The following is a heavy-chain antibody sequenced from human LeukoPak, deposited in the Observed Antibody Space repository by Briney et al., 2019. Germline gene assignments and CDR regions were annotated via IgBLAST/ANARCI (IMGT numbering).Heavy chain of an antibody. CDR2: ISYDGSNK. J-gene: IGHJ4*02. D-gene: IGHD4-23*01. Sequence: PGGSLRLSCAASGFTFSSYAMHWVRQAPGKGLEWVAVISYDGSNKYYADSVKGRFTISRDNSKNTLYLQMNSLRAEDTAVYYCARVPGGKTKYYFDYWGQGTLVTVSS. CDR3: ARVPGGKTKYYFDY. V-gene: IGHV3-30*04. CDR1: GFTFSSYA.